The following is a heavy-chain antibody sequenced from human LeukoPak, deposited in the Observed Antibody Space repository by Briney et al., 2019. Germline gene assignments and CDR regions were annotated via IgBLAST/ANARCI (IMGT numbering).Heavy chain of an antibody. CDR1: GFTVSSNY. D-gene: IGHD3-3*01. V-gene: IGHV3-66*02. CDR2: IYSGGST. J-gene: IGHJ5*02. CDR3: ARDLDYNWFDP. Sequence: PGGSLGLSCAASGFTVSSNYMSWVRQAPGKGLEWVSVIYSGGSTYYADSVKGRFTISRDNSKNTLYLQMNSLRAEDTAVYYCARDLDYNWFDPWGQGTLVTVSS.